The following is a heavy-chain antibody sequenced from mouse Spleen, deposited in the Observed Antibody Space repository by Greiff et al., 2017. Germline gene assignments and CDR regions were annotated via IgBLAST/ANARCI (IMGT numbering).Heavy chain of an antibody. V-gene: IGHV1-26*01. CDR2: INPNNGGT. CDR1: GYTFTDYY. Sequence: EVQLQQSGPELVKPGASVKISCKASGYTFTDYYMNWVKQSHGKSLEWIGDINPNNGGTSYNQKFKGKATLTVDKSSSTAYMELRSLTSEDSAVYYCARSRHYYGLPRDMDYWGQGTSVTVSS. J-gene: IGHJ4*01. D-gene: IGHD1-1*01. CDR3: ARSRHYYGLPRDMDY.